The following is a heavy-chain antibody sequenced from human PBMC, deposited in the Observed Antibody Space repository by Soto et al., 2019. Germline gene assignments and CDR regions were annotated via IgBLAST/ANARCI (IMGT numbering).Heavy chain of an antibody. CDR1: GFTFFNYA. CDR3: AKDSAYDFRQNHYCYYGMDV. V-gene: IGHV3-23*01. CDR2: ISGSSGIT. D-gene: IGHD3-3*01. Sequence: GGSLRLSCAASGFTFFNYAMSWVRQAPGKGLEWVSGISGSSGITDYADSVKGRFTISRDNSKNTMYLQMKSLRAEDAAVYFCAKDSAYDFRQNHYCYYGMDVWGPGTTVSVS. J-gene: IGHJ6*02.